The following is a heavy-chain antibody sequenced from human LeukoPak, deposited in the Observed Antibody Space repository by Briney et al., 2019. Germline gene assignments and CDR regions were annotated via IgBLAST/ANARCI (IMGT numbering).Heavy chain of an antibody. Sequence: AASVKVSCKVSGYTLTELSMHWVRQPPGKGFEWMGGFDPEDGETIYAQKFQGRVTMTEDTSTDTAYMELSSLRSEDTAVYYCAVRTSDWFDPWGQGTLVTVSS. J-gene: IGHJ5*02. D-gene: IGHD4-23*01. CDR1: GYTLTELS. CDR2: FDPEDGET. V-gene: IGHV1-24*01. CDR3: AVRTSDWFDP.